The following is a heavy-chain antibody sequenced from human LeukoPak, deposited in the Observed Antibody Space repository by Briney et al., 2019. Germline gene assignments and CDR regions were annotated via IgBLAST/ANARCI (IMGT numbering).Heavy chain of an antibody. J-gene: IGHJ3*01. V-gene: IGHV3-30*02. CDR2: IRYDGSNT. CDR3: AKDVCTGATCWMGASDS. Sequence: GGSLRLSCAASGFSFSDSAMHWVRQAPGKGLQWVAFIRYDGSNTKYTDSVKRRFTISRDNSNNAVFLQMNSLTTEDTATYYCAKDVCTGATCWMGASDSWGQGTTVIVSS. D-gene: IGHD2-21*01. CDR1: GFSFSDSA.